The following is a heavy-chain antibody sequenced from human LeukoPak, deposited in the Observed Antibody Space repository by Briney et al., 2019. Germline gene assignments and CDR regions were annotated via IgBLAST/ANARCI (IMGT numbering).Heavy chain of an antibody. CDR2: ISWDGGST. CDR3: AKGLDRHIVVVTATDY. D-gene: IGHD2-21*02. Sequence: PGGSLRLSCAASGFTFDDYTMHWVRQAPGKGLEWVSLISWDGGSTYYADSVKGRFTISRDNSKNSLYLQMNSLRTEDTALYYCAKGLDRHIVVVTATDYWGQGTLVTVSS. V-gene: IGHV3-43*01. J-gene: IGHJ4*02. CDR1: GFTFDDYT.